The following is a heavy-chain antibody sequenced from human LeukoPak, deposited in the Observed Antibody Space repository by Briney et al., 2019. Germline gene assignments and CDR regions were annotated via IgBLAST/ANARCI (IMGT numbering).Heavy chain of an antibody. D-gene: IGHD7-27*01. Sequence: PGRSLRLSCAASGFTFSSYSMNWVRQAPGKGLEWVSSISSSSSYIYYADSVKGRFTISRDNSKNTLYLQMNSLRAEDTAVYYCAKDFLSGELGTPPVDYWGQGTLVTVSS. CDR2: ISSSSSYI. CDR3: AKDFLSGELGTPPVDY. J-gene: IGHJ4*02. V-gene: IGHV3-21*01. CDR1: GFTFSSYS.